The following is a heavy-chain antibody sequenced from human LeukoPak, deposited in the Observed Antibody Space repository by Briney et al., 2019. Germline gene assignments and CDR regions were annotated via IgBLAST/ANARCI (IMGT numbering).Heavy chain of an antibody. V-gene: IGHV5-51*01. CDR2: IYPGDSDT. D-gene: IGHD2-21*02. CDR3: ARHLGDYYYVDY. Sequence: GESLKTSCKGSGYSFTSYWIGWVRQMPGKGLEWMGIIYPGDSDTRYSPSFQGQVAISADKSISTAFLQWTSLKASDTAMYYCARHLGDYYYVDYWGQGTLVTVSS. J-gene: IGHJ4*02. CDR1: GYSFTSYW.